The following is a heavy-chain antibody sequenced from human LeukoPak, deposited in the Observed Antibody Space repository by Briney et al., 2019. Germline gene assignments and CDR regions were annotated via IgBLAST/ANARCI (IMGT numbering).Heavy chain of an antibody. CDR2: ISYSGST. Sequence: SETLSLTCTVSGGSISPYYWSWIRQPPGKGLEWIAYISYSGSTDCNPSPKSRVTISVDTSKNQFSLKLNSVTAADTAVYYCTRDRRDGYNYVDYWGQGTLVTVSS. V-gene: IGHV4-59*01. CDR3: TRDRRDGYNYVDY. J-gene: IGHJ4*02. CDR1: GGSISPYY. D-gene: IGHD5-24*01.